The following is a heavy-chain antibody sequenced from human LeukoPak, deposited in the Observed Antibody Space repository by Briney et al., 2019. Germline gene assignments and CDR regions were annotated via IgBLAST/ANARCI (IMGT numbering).Heavy chain of an antibody. V-gene: IGHV4-34*01. CDR1: GGSFSGYY. CDR3: ARNYYDSSGYYYWDRQKYYFDY. CDR2: INHSGST. D-gene: IGHD3-22*01. J-gene: IGHJ4*02. Sequence: PSETLSLTCAVYGGSFSGYYWSWIRQPPGKGLEWIGEINHSGSTNYNPSLKSRVTISVDTSKNQFSLKLSSVTAADTAAYYCARNYYDSSGYYYWDRQKYYFDYWGQGTLVTVSS.